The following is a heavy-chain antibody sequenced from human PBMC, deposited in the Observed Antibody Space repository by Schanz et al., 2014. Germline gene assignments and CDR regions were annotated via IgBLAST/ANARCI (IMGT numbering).Heavy chain of an antibody. J-gene: IGHJ5*01. CDR2: FNDGGVNK. D-gene: IGHD2-15*01. CDR3: AKTPREYCNYDNCPNWFDS. CDR1: GFSFSSYA. Sequence: EVQLLESGGGLVEPGGSLRLSCAASGFSFSSYAMGWVRQARGKGLEWVSSFNDGGVNKYYADSVKGRFTISSDNSKSTLYLQMSSLRAEDTAVYYCAKTPREYCNYDNCPNWFDSWGQGTLVTVAS. V-gene: IGHV3-23*01.